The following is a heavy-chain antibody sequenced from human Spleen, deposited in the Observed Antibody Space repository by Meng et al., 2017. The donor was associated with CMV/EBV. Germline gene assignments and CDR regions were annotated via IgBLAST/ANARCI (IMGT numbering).Heavy chain of an antibody. V-gene: IGHV3-9*01. Sequence: SLKISCAASGFTFDDYAMHWVRQAPGKGLEWVSGISWNSGSIGYADSVKGRFTISRDNAKNSLYLQMNSLRTEDTAVYYCARSLSILEWLLRGMDVWGQGTTVTVSS. D-gene: IGHD3-3*01. J-gene: IGHJ6*02. CDR2: ISWNSGSI. CDR3: ARSLSILEWLLRGMDV. CDR1: GFTFDDYA.